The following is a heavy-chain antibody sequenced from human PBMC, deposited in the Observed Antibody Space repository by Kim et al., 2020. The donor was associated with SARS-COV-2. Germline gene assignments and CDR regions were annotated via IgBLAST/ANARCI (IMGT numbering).Heavy chain of an antibody. CDR3: ARFGMTGFDY. J-gene: IGHJ4*02. CDR1: GFTFSGYI. Sequence: GGSLRLSCAASGFTFSGYIMHWVRQFPGGRLEWVSSISSDSKYIFDADSVKGRFTISRDNAERSLYLQMNSLRAEDTAIYYCARFGMTGFDYWGQGTLVTVSS. D-gene: IGHD3-9*01. CDR2: ISSDSKYI. V-gene: IGHV3-21*04.